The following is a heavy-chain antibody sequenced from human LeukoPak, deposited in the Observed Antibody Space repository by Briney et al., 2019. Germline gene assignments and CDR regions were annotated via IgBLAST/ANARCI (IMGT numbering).Heavy chain of an antibody. CDR1: GFSLTTSGVG. J-gene: IGHJ4*02. Sequence: SGPTLVNPTQTLTLTCTFSGFSLTTSGVGVGWIRQPPGKALEWLALIYWNIDNRYNPSLKTRLTITKDTSKNQVVLIMANMDPVDTATYYCAHYGDYRFLYYFDYWGQGTPVTVSS. V-gene: IGHV2-5*01. CDR3: AHYGDYRFLYYFDY. CDR2: IYWNIDN. D-gene: IGHD4-17*01.